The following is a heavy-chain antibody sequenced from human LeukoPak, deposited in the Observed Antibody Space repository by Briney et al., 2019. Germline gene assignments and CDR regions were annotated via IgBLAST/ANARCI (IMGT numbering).Heavy chain of an antibody. V-gene: IGHV4-34*01. CDR3: ARRRGWLQYYFDY. CDR2: INHSGST. D-gene: IGHD5-24*01. CDR1: GGSFSGYY. Sequence: SETLSLTCAVYGGSFSGYYWSWIRQPPGKGLEWIGEINHSGSTNYNPSLKSRVTISVDTSKNQFSLKLSSVTAADTAVYYCARRRGWLQYYFDYWGQGTLVTVSS. J-gene: IGHJ4*02.